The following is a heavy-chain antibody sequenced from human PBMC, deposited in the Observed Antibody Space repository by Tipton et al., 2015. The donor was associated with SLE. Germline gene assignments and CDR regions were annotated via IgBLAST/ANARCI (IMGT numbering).Heavy chain of an antibody. Sequence: TLSLTCTVSGGSLSSYYWSWIRPSPEKGLEWIGYLSYSGSTNYNPSLESRVTISVDTSKNQFSLKLSSVTAADTAIYYCATQGYYDSSFDYWGQGTLVTVSS. CDR1: GGSLSSYY. V-gene: IGHV4-59*08. J-gene: IGHJ4*02. D-gene: IGHD3-16*01. CDR3: ATQGYYDSSFDY. CDR2: LSYSGST.